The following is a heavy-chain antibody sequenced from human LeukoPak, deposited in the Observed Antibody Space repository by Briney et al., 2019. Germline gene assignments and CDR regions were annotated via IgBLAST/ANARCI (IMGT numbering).Heavy chain of an antibody. D-gene: IGHD3-10*01. V-gene: IGHV1-18*01. CDR2: ISAYNGNT. J-gene: IGHJ5*02. CDR3: ARVHPITMVRGVTYDP. CDR1: GYTFTSYG. Sequence: GASVKVSCKASGYTFTSYGISWVLQAPGQGLEWMGWISAYNGNTNYAQKLQGRVTMTTDTSTSTAYMELRSLRSDDTAVYYCARVHPITMVRGVTYDPWGQGTLVTVSS.